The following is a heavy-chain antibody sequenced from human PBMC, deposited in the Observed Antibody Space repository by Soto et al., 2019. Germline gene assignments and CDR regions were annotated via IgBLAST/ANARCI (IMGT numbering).Heavy chain of an antibody. J-gene: IGHJ4*02. CDR3: ARVHDYIWGSYRNPAFDY. D-gene: IGHD3-16*02. CDR2: TYYRSKWYN. CDR1: GYSVSSNSAA. Sequence: PSQTLSLTCAISGYSVSSNSAAWNWIRQSPSRGLEWLGRTYYRSKWYNDYAVSVKSRITINPDTSKNQFSLQLNSVTPEDTAVYYCARVHDYIWGSYRNPAFDYWGQGTLVTVSS. V-gene: IGHV6-1*01.